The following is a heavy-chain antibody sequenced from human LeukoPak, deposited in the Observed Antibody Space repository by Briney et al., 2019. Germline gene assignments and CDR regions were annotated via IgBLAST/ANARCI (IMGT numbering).Heavy chain of an antibody. CDR2: IYYSGST. V-gene: IGHV4-59*01. CDR3: ARGHPGIAAAGGDY. D-gene: IGHD6-13*01. Sequence: TSETLSLTCTVSGGSISSYYWSWIRQPPGKGLEWIGYIYYSGSTNYNPSLKSRVTISVDTSKNQFSLKLSSVTAADTAVYYCARGHPGIAAAGGDYWGQGTLVTVSS. J-gene: IGHJ4*02. CDR1: GGSISSYY.